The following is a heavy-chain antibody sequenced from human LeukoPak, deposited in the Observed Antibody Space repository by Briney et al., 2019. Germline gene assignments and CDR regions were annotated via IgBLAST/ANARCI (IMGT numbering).Heavy chain of an antibody. Sequence: PGGSLRLSCAASGFTFSSYGMHWVRQAPGKGLEWVAVIWYDGSNKYYADPVKGRFTISRDNSKNTLYLQMNSLRAEDTAVYYCAREAYDILTGWIGGFDYWGQGTLVTVSS. CDR3: AREAYDILTGWIGGFDY. CDR1: GFTFSSYG. J-gene: IGHJ4*02. CDR2: IWYDGSNK. D-gene: IGHD3-9*01. V-gene: IGHV3-33*01.